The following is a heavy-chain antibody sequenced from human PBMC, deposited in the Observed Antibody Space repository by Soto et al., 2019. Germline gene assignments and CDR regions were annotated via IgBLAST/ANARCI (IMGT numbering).Heavy chain of an antibody. CDR2: ISSSSSTI. V-gene: IGHV3-48*02. D-gene: IGHD3-22*01. CDR3: ARDLDDSSGYITGTFAP. Sequence: EVQLVESGGGLVQPGGSLRLSCAASGFTFSSYSMNWVRQAPGKGLEWVSYISSSSSTIYYADSVKGRFTISRDNAKNSLYLQMNSLRDEDTAVYYCARDLDDSSGYITGTFAPWGQGTLVTVSS. CDR1: GFTFSSYS. J-gene: IGHJ5*02.